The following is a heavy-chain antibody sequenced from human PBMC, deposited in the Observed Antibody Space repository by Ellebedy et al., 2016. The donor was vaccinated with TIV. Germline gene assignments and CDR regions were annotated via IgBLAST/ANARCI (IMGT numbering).Heavy chain of an antibody. CDR1: GGSVSSTSYN. Sequence: SETLSLTXTVSGGSVSSTSYNWGWIRQPPGKGLEWIGNIYYDGNTFNNPSLKSRGTISVDTSKNQFSLKLSSVTAADTAVYYCARLAYSSSSRDKFYGMDVWGQGTTVTVSS. V-gene: IGHV4-39*01. J-gene: IGHJ6*02. D-gene: IGHD6-6*01. CDR2: IYYDGNT. CDR3: ARLAYSSSSRDKFYGMDV.